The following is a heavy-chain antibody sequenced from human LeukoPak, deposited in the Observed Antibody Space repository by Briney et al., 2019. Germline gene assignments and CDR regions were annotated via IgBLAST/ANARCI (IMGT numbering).Heavy chain of an antibody. CDR2: TSGRSSTI. D-gene: IGHD1-26*01. CDR3: ARDRLKSGSYYFDY. V-gene: IGHV3-48*01. J-gene: IGHJ4*02. CDR1: AFTFSDYS. Sequence: GGSLRLSCAASAFTFSDYSMNWVRQAPGKGLEWVSYTSGRSSTIYYADSVKGRFTISRDNAKSSMYLQMNSLRAEDTAVYYCARDRLKSGSYYFDYWGQGTLVTVSS.